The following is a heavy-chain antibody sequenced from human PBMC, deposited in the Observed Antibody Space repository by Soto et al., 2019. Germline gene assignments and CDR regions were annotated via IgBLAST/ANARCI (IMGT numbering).Heavy chain of an antibody. D-gene: IGHD2-15*01. V-gene: IGHV4-34*01. CDR1: GGSLRGYY. CDR2: INYSGGT. Sequence: SETLCLTCGVYGGSLRGYYWSWIRQPPGKGLEWIGQINYSGGTDYNASLKSRVTMSVDTSKNQFSLSLRLMTAADTAMYCCARRPDVLDIWGLGTMVT. J-gene: IGHJ3*02. CDR3: ARRPDVLDI.